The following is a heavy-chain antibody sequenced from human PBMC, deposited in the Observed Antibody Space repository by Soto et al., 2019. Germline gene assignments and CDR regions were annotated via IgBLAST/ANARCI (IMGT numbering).Heavy chain of an antibody. CDR2: IYSGVST. CDR3: ARKSIAVASGDAFDI. Sequence: GGSLRLSCAASGFTVSSNYMSWVRQAPGKGLEWVSVIYSGVSTYYADSVKGRFTSSRHNSKNTLYLQMNSLRAEDTAVYYCARKSIAVASGDAFDIWGQGTMVTVSS. J-gene: IGHJ3*02. CDR1: GFTVSSNY. V-gene: IGHV3-66*01. D-gene: IGHD6-19*01.